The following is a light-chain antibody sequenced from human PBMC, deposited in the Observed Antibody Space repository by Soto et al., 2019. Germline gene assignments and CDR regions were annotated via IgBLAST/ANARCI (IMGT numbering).Light chain of an antibody. CDR3: QHVNSYPPFT. CDR2: AAS. V-gene: IGKV1-9*01. Sequence: DIQLTQSPSTLSAAVGDSVTITCRASQNIRNLLAWYQQKPGSAPQLLIYAASTLQSGVPSRFSGSGSGTNFTLTISGLQPEDFATYYCQHVNSYPPFTFGPGTTVDLK. J-gene: IGKJ3*01. CDR1: QNIRNL.